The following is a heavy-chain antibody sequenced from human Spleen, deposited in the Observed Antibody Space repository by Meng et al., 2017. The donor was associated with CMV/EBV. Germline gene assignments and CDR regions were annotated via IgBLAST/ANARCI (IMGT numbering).Heavy chain of an antibody. CDR3: ARQKPVGVVPAAPVYYGMDV. CDR1: GYSFTSYW. Sequence: GESLKISCKGSGYSFTSYWIGWVRQMPGKGLEWMGIIYPGDSDTRYSPSFQGQVTISADKSISTAYLQWSSLKASDTAMYYCARQKPVGVVPAAPVYYGMDVWGQGTTVTVSS. CDR2: IYPGDSDT. J-gene: IGHJ6*02. V-gene: IGHV5-51*01. D-gene: IGHD2-2*01.